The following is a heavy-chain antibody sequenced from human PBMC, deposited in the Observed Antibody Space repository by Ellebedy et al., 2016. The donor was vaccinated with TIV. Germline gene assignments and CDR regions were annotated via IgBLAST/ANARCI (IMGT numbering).Heavy chain of an antibody. CDR2: ISSDGSSK. CDR3: AKRYRSYFDY. J-gene: IGHJ4*02. V-gene: IGHV3-30-3*02. CDR1: GFTFSNYA. D-gene: IGHD1-1*01. Sequence: PGGSLRLSCAASGFTFSNYATNWVRQAPGKGLEWVALISSDGSSKSYADSVKGRFTISRDNSKNTLYLQMNSLREGDTAVYYCAKRYRSYFDYWGQGTLVTVSS.